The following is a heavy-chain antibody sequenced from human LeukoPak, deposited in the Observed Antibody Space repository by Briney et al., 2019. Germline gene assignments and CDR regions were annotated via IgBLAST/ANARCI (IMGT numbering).Heavy chain of an antibody. CDR3: AKSHSSGWYDPNYFDY. CDR2: ISGSGGST. J-gene: IGHJ4*02. D-gene: IGHD6-19*01. Sequence: GSLRLSCAASGFTFSSYAMSWVRQAPGKGLEWVSAISGSGGSTYYADSVKGRFTISRDNSKNTLYLQMNSLRAEDTAVYYCAKSHSSGWYDPNYFDYWGQGTLVTVSS. CDR1: GFTFSSYA. V-gene: IGHV3-23*01.